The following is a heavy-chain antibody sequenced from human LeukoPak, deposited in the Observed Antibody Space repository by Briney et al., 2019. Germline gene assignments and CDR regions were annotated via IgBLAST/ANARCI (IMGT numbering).Heavy chain of an antibody. CDR3: AREFETYYYDSSGYYDY. Sequence: ASVKVSCKASGYTFTSYDINWVRQATGQGLEWMGWMNPNSGNTGYAQKFQGRVTITRNTSISTAYMELSSLRSEDTAVYYCAREFETYYYDSSGYYDYWGQGTLVTVSS. CDR1: GYTFTSYD. V-gene: IGHV1-8*03. D-gene: IGHD3-22*01. J-gene: IGHJ4*02. CDR2: MNPNSGNT.